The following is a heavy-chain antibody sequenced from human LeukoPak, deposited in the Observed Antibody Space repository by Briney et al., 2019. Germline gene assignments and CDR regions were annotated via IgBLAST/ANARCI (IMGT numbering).Heavy chain of an antibody. CDR3: ARGRRPRMVRGVIIDY. CDR1: GGSISSYY. Sequence: SETLSLTCTVSGGSISSYYWSWIRQPPGKGLEWIGEINHSGSTNYNPSLKSRVTISVDTSKNQFSLKLSSVTAADTAVYYCARGRRPRMVRGVIIDYWGQGTLVTVSS. J-gene: IGHJ4*02. CDR2: INHSGST. D-gene: IGHD3-10*01. V-gene: IGHV4-34*01.